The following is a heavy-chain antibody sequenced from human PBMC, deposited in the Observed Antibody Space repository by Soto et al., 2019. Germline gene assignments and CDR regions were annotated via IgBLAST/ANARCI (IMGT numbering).Heavy chain of an antibody. CDR2: ISYDGSNK. CDR1: GFTFSSYG. CDR3: AKDRAAARPYYFDY. J-gene: IGHJ4*02. D-gene: IGHD6-6*01. Sequence: GGSLRLSCAASGFTFSSYGMHWVRQAPGKGLEWVAVISYDGSNKYCADSVKGRFTISKDNSKNTLYLQMNSLRAEDTAVYYCAKDRAAARPYYFDYWGQGTLVTVSS. V-gene: IGHV3-30*18.